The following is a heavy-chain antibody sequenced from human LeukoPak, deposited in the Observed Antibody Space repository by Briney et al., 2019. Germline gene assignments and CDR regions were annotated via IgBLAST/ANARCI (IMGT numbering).Heavy chain of an antibody. CDR1: GFTLSSYG. D-gene: IGHD3-16*01. V-gene: IGHV3-53*01. Sequence: GGTLRLSCAASGFTLSSYGMSWVRQAPGKALEWVSVIFSGGSTYYADSVKGRFTISRDNSKNTLHLQMNSLRAEDTAVYYCATGGRLRLDPPQGDHWGQGTLVTVSS. J-gene: IGHJ4*02. CDR3: ATGGRLRLDPPQGDH. CDR2: IFSGGST.